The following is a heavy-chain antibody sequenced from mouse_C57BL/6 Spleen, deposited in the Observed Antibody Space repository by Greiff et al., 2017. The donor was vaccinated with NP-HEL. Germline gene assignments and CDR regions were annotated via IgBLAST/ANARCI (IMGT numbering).Heavy chain of an antibody. CDR1: GYTFTSYW. CDR3: ERKDLGFAY. J-gene: IGHJ3*01. CDR2: IDPSDSNT. Sequence: QVQLQQPGAELVMPGASVKLSCKASGYTFTSYWMHWVKQRPGQGLEWIGEIDPSDSNTNYNQKFKGKSTLTVDKSSSSAYMQLSSLTSEDSAVYYCERKDLGFAYWGQGTLVTVSA. V-gene: IGHV1-69*01.